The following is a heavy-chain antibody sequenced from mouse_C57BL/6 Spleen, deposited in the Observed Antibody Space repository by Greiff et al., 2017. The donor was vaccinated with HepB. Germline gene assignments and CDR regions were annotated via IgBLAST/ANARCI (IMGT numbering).Heavy chain of an antibody. CDR2: IYPGDGDT. D-gene: IGHD2-4*01. Sequence: QVQLQQSGAELVKPGASVKISCKASGYAFSSYWMNWVKQRPGKGLEWIGQIYPGDGDTNYNGKFKGKATLTADKSSSTAYMQLSSLTSEDSAVYVCAGTMITTSYFDYWGQGTTLTVSS. CDR1: GYAFSSYW. V-gene: IGHV1-80*01. J-gene: IGHJ2*01. CDR3: AGTMITTSYFDY.